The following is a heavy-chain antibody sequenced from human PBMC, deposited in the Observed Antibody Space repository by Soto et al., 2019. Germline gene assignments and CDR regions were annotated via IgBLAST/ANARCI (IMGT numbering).Heavy chain of an antibody. CDR3: VRDFEY. CDR2: IVPIVDTS. J-gene: IGHJ4*02. V-gene: IGHV1-69*13. Sequence: ASVKVSCKTSGGTFSSYAISWVRQAPGQGLEWMGGIVPIVDTSTYAQKFQGRVTITADESTSTVYMELSSLRSEDTAVYYCVRDFEYWGQGTLVTVSS. CDR1: GGTFSSYA.